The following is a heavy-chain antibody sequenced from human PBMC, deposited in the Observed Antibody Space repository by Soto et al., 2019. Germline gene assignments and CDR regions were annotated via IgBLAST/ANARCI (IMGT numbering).Heavy chain of an antibody. J-gene: IGHJ6*03. Sequence: SETLSLTCAVYGGSFSGYYWSWIRQPPGKGLEWIGEINHSGSTNYNPSLKSRVTISVDTSKNQFSLKLSSVTAADTAVYYCARSKYQLPDYYYYMDVWGKGTTVTVSS. CDR3: ARSKYQLPDYYYYMDV. CDR2: INHSGST. CDR1: GGSFSGYY. V-gene: IGHV4-34*01. D-gene: IGHD2-2*01.